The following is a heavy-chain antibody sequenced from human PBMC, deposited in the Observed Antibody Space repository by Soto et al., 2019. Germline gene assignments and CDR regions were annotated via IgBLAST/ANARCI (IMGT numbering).Heavy chain of an antibody. CDR1: GFTFSSYW. J-gene: IGHJ4*02. CDR3: ARLFPGAVAGLDY. Sequence: EVQLVESGGGFVQPGGSLRLSCAASGFTFSSYWMHWVRQAPGKGLVWVSRITTDESDTSYADFVKGRFSVSRDNAKNTLYLQMSSLRVEDTAVYYCARLFPGAVAGLDYWGPGTLVTVSA. D-gene: IGHD6-19*01. V-gene: IGHV3-74*03. CDR2: ITTDESDT.